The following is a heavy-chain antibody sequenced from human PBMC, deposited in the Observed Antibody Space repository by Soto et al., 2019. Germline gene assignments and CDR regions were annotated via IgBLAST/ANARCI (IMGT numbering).Heavy chain of an antibody. D-gene: IGHD4-17*01. J-gene: IGHJ4*02. CDR1: GFTFDDYA. V-gene: IGHV3-9*01. Sequence: QPGGSLRLSCAASGFTFDDYAMHWVRQAPGKGLEWVSGISWNSGSIGYADSVKGRFTISRDNAKNSLYLQMNSLRAEDTALYYCAKAATRQLTTPIDYWGQGTLVTVSS. CDR3: AKAATRQLTTPIDY. CDR2: ISWNSGSI.